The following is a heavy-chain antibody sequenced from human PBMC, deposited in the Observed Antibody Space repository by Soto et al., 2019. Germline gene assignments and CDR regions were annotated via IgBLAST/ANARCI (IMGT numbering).Heavy chain of an antibody. J-gene: IGHJ4*02. Sequence: QVQLVQSGAEVKKPGSSVKVSCKASGGTFSSYAISWVRQAPGQGLEWMGGIISIFGTANYAQKFQGRVTITADKSASTAYMELSSLRSEDTAVYYCARDHNEYDFWSGYYFYWGQRTLVTVSS. CDR1: GGTFSSYA. V-gene: IGHV1-69*06. CDR2: IISIFGTA. D-gene: IGHD3-3*01. CDR3: ARDHNEYDFWSGYYFY.